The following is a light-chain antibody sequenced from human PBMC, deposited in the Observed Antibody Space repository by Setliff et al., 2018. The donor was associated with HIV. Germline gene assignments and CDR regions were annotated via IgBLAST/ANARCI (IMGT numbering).Light chain of an antibody. CDR1: SSDIGGYNY. Sequence: QSALTQPASVSGSPGQSITTACTGTSSDIGGYNYVSWYQQHPGKAPKLMIYDVTNRPSGVSNRFSGSKSGNTASLTISGLQAEDEADYYCSSYTNTITLYVFGSGTKVTV. CDR3: SSYTNTITLYV. J-gene: IGLJ1*01. CDR2: DVT. V-gene: IGLV2-14*03.